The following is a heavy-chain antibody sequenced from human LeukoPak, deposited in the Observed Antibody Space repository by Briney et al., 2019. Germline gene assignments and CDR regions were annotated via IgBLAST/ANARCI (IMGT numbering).Heavy chain of an antibody. D-gene: IGHD1-26*01. CDR1: GFTVSSNY. V-gene: IGHV3-53*01. J-gene: IGHJ3*02. Sequence: PGGSLRLSCAASGFTVSSNYMSWVRQVPGKGLEWVSVIYSGGSTYYADSVKGRFTISRDNSKNTLYLQMNSLRAEDTAVYYCARARDSGSYPDAFDIWGQGTMVTVSS. CDR2: IYSGGST. CDR3: ARARDSGSYPDAFDI.